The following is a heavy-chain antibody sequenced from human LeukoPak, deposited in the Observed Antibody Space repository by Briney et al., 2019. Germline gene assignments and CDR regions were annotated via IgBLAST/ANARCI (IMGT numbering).Heavy chain of an antibody. CDR3: ARRLYYYESSGYFLGWFDP. CDR1: GYNFTDYW. Sequence: GESLKISCKGSGYNFTDYWIGWGGQMPGKGLECMGIIYPGDSDTRYSPSFQGQVTISVDKSLNTTYLQWTSLKASHSAMYYCARRLYYYESSGYFLGWFDPWGQGTLVTVSS. D-gene: IGHD3-22*01. CDR2: IYPGDSDT. J-gene: IGHJ5*02. V-gene: IGHV5-51*01.